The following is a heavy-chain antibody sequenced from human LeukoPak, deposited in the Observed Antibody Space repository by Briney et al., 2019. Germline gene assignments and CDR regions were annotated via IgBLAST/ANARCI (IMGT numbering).Heavy chain of an antibody. CDR3: AKDGVAVIYYYYGMDV. J-gene: IGHJ6*02. Sequence: GGSLRLSCAASGFTFSSYGMHWVRQAPGKGLEGGAVISYDGSNKYYADSVKGRFTISRDNSKNTLYLQMNSLRAEDTAVYYCAKDGVAVIYYYYGMDVWGQGTTVTVSS. CDR2: ISYDGSNK. CDR1: GFTFSSYG. D-gene: IGHD6-19*01. V-gene: IGHV3-30*18.